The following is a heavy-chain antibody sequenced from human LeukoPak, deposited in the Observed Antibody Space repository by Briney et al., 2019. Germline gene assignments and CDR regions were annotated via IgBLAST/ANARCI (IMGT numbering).Heavy chain of an antibody. CDR2: ISYDGSNK. Sequence: PGGSLRPSCAASGFTFSSYAMHWVRQAPGKGLEWVAVISYDGSNKYYADSVKGRFTISRENSKNTLYLQMNSLRAEDTAVYYCAREVSHFLDYWGQGTLVTVSS. V-gene: IGHV3-30*01. CDR3: AREVSHFLDY. J-gene: IGHJ4*02. CDR1: GFTFSSYA.